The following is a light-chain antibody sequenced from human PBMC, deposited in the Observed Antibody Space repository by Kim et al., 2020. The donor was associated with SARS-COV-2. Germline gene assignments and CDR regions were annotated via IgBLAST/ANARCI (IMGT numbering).Light chain of an antibody. CDR1: QDIKNY. V-gene: IGKV1-27*01. Sequence: ASVGDRVTITCRASQDIKNYLAWYRQKPGKVPEVLIYAASILQSGVPSRISGSGSGTDFTLTINSLQPEDVATYYCQKYNSGPWTFGQGTKVDIK. J-gene: IGKJ1*01. CDR2: AAS. CDR3: QKYNSGPWT.